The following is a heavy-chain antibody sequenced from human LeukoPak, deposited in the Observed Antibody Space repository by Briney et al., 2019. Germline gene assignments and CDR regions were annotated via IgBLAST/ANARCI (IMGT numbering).Heavy chain of an antibody. CDR2: IYPGGSET. Sequence: GESLKISCKGLGYSFSSYWNAWVRQRPGKGLEWMGIIYPGGSETRYDPSFQGQVTISADSSTSTAYLQWSSLRASDTAMYYCARASRDGYNQNFDHWGQGTLVTAS. J-gene: IGHJ4*02. CDR3: ARASRDGYNQNFDH. D-gene: IGHD5-24*01. V-gene: IGHV5-51*01. CDR1: GYSFSSYW.